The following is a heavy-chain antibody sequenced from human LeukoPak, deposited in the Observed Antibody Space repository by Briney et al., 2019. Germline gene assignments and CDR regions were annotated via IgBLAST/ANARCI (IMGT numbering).Heavy chain of an antibody. V-gene: IGHV3-7*01. CDR3: VRDGGSTGYDLLDY. CDR2: IKEDGSER. CDR1: GFAFSGYW. Sequence: GGSLRLSCATSGFAFSGYWMTWVRQAPGKGLEWVANIKEDGSERNYVDSVKGRFTISRDNAYNSLYLQMNSLRAEDTTVYYCVRDGGSTGYDLLDYWGQGTLVTVS. D-gene: IGHD5-12*01. J-gene: IGHJ4*02.